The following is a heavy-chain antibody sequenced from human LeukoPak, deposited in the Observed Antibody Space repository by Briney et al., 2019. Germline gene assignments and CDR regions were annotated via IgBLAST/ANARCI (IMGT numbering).Heavy chain of an antibody. J-gene: IGHJ4*02. CDR1: GYTFTSYG. D-gene: IGHD6-13*01. CDR3: ARAAAADHRFLSVDY. CDR2: ISAYNGNT. Sequence: GASVKVSCKASGYTFTSYGISWVRQAPGQGLEWMGWISAYNGNTNYAQKLQGRVTMTTDTSTSTAYMELRSLRSDDTAVYYCARAAAADHRFLSVDYWGQGTLVTVSS. V-gene: IGHV1-18*01.